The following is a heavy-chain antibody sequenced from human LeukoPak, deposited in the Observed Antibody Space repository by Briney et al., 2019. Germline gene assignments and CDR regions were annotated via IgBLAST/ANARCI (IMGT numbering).Heavy chain of an antibody. CDR1: GYIFTSYG. Sequence: GASVKVSCKASGYIFTSYGISWVRQAPGQGLEWMGWISAYNGNTNYAQKLQGRVTMTTDTSTSTAYMELRSLRSDDTAVYYCARVYYYDSSGYFQLVPFDYWGQGTLVTVSS. D-gene: IGHD3-22*01. J-gene: IGHJ4*02. CDR2: ISAYNGNT. CDR3: ARVYYYDSSGYFQLVPFDY. V-gene: IGHV1-18*01.